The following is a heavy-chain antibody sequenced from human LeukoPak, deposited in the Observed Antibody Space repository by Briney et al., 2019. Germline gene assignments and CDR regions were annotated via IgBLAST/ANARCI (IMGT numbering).Heavy chain of an antibody. V-gene: IGHV4-30-4*01. D-gene: IGHD4-17*01. CDR2: IYYSGST. CDR1: GGSISSGDYY. J-gene: IGHJ4*02. CDR3: ARQMNTVTADY. Sequence: PSATLSLTCTVSGGSISSGDYYWSWIRQPPGKGLEWIGYIYYSGSTYYNPSLKSRVTISVDTSKNQFSLKLSSVTAADTAVYYCARQMNTVTADYWGQGTLVTVSS.